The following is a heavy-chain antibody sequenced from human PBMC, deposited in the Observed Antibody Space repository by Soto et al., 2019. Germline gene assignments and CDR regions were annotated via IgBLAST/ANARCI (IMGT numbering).Heavy chain of an antibody. J-gene: IGHJ6*02. CDR2: IYYSGNT. D-gene: IGHD3-3*01. CDR3: ARQGGPVSGYYYGMDV. CDR1: GGSISSGGYY. V-gene: IGHV4-31*03. Sequence: PSETLSLTCTVSGGSISSGGYYWSWIRQHPGKGLEWIGYIYYSGNTYYNPSLKSRVTISEDTSKNQFSLKLSSVTAADTAVYYCARQGGPVSGYYYGMDVWGQGTTVTVSS.